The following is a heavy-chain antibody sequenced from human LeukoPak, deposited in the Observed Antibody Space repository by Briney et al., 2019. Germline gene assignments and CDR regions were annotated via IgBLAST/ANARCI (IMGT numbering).Heavy chain of an antibody. CDR3: AKAPSWRPTYYGMDV. V-gene: IGHV3-30*18. Sequence: GGSPRLSCAASGSTFSSYGMHWVRQAPGKGLEWVAVISYDGSNKYYADSVKGRFTISRDNSKNTLYLQMNSLRAEDTAVYYCAKAPSWRPTYYGMDVWGQGTTVTVSS. CDR1: GSTFSSYG. CDR2: ISYDGSNK. J-gene: IGHJ6*02. D-gene: IGHD3-3*01.